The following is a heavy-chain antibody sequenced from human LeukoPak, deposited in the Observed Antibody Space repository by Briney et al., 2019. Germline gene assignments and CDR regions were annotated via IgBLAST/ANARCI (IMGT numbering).Heavy chain of an antibody. V-gene: IGHV1-18*01. CDR2: ISAYNGNT. CDR3: ARSAGPPCEPPEQHYFDS. Sequence: ASVKVSCKASGYTFTSYGISWVRQAPGQGLEWMGWISAYNGNTNYAQKLQGRVTMTTDTSTSTAYMELRSLRSDDTAVYYCARSAGPPCEPPEQHYFDSWGQGTLVTVSS. J-gene: IGHJ4*02. CDR1: GYTFTSYG.